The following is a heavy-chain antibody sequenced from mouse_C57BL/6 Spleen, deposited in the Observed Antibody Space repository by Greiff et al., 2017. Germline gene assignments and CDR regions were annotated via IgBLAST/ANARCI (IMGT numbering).Heavy chain of an antibody. D-gene: IGHD1-1*01. CDR3: ARSRYYDGSSYDAMDY. Sequence: QVQLQQPGAELVMPGASVKLPCKASGYTFTSYWMHWVKQRPGQGLEWIGEIDPSDSYTNYNQKFKGKSTLTVDKSSSTAYMQLSSLTSEDSAVYDCARSRYYDGSSYDAMDYWGQGTSVTVSS. CDR2: IDPSDSYT. V-gene: IGHV1-69*01. CDR1: GYTFTSYW. J-gene: IGHJ4*01.